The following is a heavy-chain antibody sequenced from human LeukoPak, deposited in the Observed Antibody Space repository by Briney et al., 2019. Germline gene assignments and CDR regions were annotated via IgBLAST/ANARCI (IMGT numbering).Heavy chain of an antibody. CDR3: ARCTTGKTFGSLREIKKSREIDF. Sequence: GGTLRLSCAASGFTFSSFGMSWVRQAPGKGLGWVSAISSTGGTAYYADSVKGRFTISRGNSKNTLYLQMNSLRGEDTAVYYSARCTTGKTFGSLREIKKSREIDFWGQGTLVTVSS. J-gene: IGHJ4*02. D-gene: IGHD1-1*01. V-gene: IGHV3-23*01. CDR1: GFTFSSFG. CDR2: ISSTGGTA.